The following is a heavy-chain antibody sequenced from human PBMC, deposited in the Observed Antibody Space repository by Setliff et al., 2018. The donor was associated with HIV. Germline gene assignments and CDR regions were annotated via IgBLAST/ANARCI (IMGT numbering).Heavy chain of an antibody. V-gene: IGHV4-59*01. D-gene: IGHD3-22*01. J-gene: IGHJ4*02. CDR1: GGSISTYY. CDR3: ARGRPDDSVGFGY. Sequence: SETLSLTCTVSGGSISTYYWSWIRQPPGKGLEWIGYIYYSGSTNYNPSLKSRVTISVDTSKNQFSLKLTSVTAADTAVYYCARGRPDDSVGFGYWGQGTLVTVSS. CDR2: IYYSGST.